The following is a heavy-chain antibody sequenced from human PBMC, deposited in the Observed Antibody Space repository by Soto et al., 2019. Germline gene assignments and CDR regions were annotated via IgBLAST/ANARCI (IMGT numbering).Heavy chain of an antibody. Sequence: ASVKGSCKASGYTFTSYDINWVRLATGQGLEWMGWMNPNSGNTGYAQKFQGRVTMTRNTSISTAYMELSSLRSEDTAVYYCARGRRGTRTYYDILTGYYYFDYWGQGTLVT. CDR2: MNPNSGNT. J-gene: IGHJ4*02. D-gene: IGHD3-9*01. CDR3: ARGRRGTRTYYDILTGYYYFDY. CDR1: GYTFTSYD. V-gene: IGHV1-8*01.